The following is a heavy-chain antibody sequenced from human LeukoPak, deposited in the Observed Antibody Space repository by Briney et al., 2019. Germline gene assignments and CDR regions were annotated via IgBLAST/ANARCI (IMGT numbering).Heavy chain of an antibody. CDR1: GGSISSYY. V-gene: IGHV4-59*08. CDR2: ISDIGSI. CDR3: AGHHPRNTVDF. J-gene: IGHJ4*02. D-gene: IGHD2/OR15-2a*01. Sequence: PSETLSPTGTGSGGSISSYYWSWIRQPPGKGLEWIAYISDIGSINYNPSLKSRVTISLDTSKNQFSLKLSSVTAADTAVYYCAGHHPRNTVDFWGQGTLVTVSS.